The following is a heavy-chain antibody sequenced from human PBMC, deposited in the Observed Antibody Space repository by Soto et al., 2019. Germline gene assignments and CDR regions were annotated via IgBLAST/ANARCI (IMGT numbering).Heavy chain of an antibody. V-gene: IGHV4-31*03. J-gene: IGHJ3*02. CDR1: GGSISTGGYY. D-gene: IGHD1-26*01. Sequence: QVQLQASCPGLVKSSQTLSLTCTVSGGSISTGGYYWSWIRQRPGRGLEWIGYIYHSGMTFSNPSLQSRVAISLDTSQIHFSLKLSSVTAADTAVYYCATVRWELHDAFDIWGHGTMVSVSS. CDR2: IYHSGMT. CDR3: ATVRWELHDAFDI.